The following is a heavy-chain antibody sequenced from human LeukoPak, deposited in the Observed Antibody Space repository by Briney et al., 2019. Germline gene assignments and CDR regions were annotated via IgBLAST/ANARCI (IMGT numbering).Heavy chain of an antibody. Sequence: GGSLRLSCAASGFTFSSYSMNWVRQAPGKGLEWASSISSSSYIYYADSVKGRFTISRDNAKNSLYLQMNSLRAEDTAVYYCARGYGYSYGYSLSYYFDYWGQGTLVTVSS. CDR3: ARGYGYSYGYSLSYYFDY. CDR1: GFTFSSYS. CDR2: ISSSSYI. D-gene: IGHD5-18*01. J-gene: IGHJ4*02. V-gene: IGHV3-21*01.